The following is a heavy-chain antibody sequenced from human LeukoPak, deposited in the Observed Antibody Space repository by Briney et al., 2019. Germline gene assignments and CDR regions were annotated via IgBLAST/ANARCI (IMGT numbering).Heavy chain of an antibody. CDR2: IYYSGST. CDR1: GGSISSSSYY. J-gene: IGHJ4*02. V-gene: IGHV4-39*07. D-gene: IGHD6-13*01. Sequence: PSETLSLTCTVSGGSISSSSYYWGWIRQPPGKGLEWIGSIYYSGSTYYNPSLKSRVTISVDTSKNQFSLKLSSVTAADTAVYYCARSYSSSWASFDYWGQGTLVTVSS. CDR3: ARSYSSSWASFDY.